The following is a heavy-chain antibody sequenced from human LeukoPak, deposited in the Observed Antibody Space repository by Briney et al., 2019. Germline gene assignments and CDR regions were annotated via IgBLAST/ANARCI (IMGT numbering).Heavy chain of an antibody. J-gene: IGHJ6*03. D-gene: IGHD3-22*01. CDR3: ARGRQDVTMIVVVMTAVSYYLDV. Sequence: NPSETLSLTCAVYGGSFSGYYWTWIRQTPEKGLEWIREMNPSGSTNYNPSLKSRVTISVDTSKNQFSLELSSVTAADTAVYYCARGRQDVTMIVVVMTAVSYYLDVWGKGTTVTVS. V-gene: IGHV4-34*01. CDR2: MNPSGST. CDR1: GGSFSGYY.